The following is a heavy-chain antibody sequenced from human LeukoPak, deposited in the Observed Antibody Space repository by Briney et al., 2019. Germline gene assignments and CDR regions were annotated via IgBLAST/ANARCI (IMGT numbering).Heavy chain of an antibody. J-gene: IGHJ5*02. CDR2: INHSGST. CDR1: GGSFSGYY. Sequence: SETLSLTCAAYGGSFSGYYWSWIRQPPGKGLEWIGEINHSGSTNYNPSLKSRVTISVDTSKNQFSLKLSSVTAADTAVYYCARGSFGYCSSTSCYGGIRWFDPWGQGTLVTVSS. D-gene: IGHD2-2*03. CDR3: ARGSFGYCSSTSCYGGIRWFDP. V-gene: IGHV4-34*01.